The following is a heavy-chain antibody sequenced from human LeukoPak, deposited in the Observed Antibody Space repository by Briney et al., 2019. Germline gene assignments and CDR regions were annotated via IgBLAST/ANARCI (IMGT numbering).Heavy chain of an antibody. D-gene: IGHD3-22*01. J-gene: IGHJ4*02. CDR2: IYYSGST. CDR1: GGFISSEGYH. V-gene: IGHV4-31*03. CDR3: ARVFVGYLQADY. Sequence: SGTVSLTCTVCGGFISSEGYHWSWLRQHPGKGVEGLGYIYYSGSTYYNPSLNSRVTISVNTSNNQFSLKLSSVTAADTAVYYCARVFVGYLQADYWGQGTLVTVSS.